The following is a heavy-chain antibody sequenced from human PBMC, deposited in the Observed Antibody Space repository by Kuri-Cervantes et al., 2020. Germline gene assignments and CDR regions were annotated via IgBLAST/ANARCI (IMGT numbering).Heavy chain of an antibody. J-gene: IGHJ5*01. D-gene: IGHD3-16*01. CDR3: ARNSGGIDS. CDR2: IKSKTDGGTT. Sequence: GESLKISCAASGFTFSNAWMSWVRQAPGKELEWVGRIKSKTDGGTTDYAAPVKGRFTISRDDSKNTLYLQMNSLRAEDTAVYYCARNSGGIDSWGQGTLVTVFS. CDR1: GFTFSNAW. V-gene: IGHV3-15*05.